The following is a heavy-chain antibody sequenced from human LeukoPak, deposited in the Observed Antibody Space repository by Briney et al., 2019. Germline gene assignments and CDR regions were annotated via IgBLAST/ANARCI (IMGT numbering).Heavy chain of an antibody. CDR2: INPSGGST. V-gene: IGHV1-46*01. CDR1: GYTFTGYY. CDR3: ARVSRYCSGGSCYSEYFQH. J-gene: IGHJ1*01. Sequence: ASVKVSCKASGYTFTGYYMHWVRQAPGQGLEWMGIINPSGGSTSYAQKFQGRVTMTRDTSTSTVYMELSSLRSEDTAVYYCARVSRYCSGGSCYSEYFQHWGQGTLVTVSS. D-gene: IGHD2-15*01.